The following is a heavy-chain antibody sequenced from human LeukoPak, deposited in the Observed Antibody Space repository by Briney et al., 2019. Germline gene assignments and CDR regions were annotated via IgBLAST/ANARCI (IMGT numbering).Heavy chain of an antibody. CDR3: ARGSGRGSSSLLHAFDI. V-gene: IGHV3-48*04. D-gene: IGHD1-26*01. J-gene: IGHJ3*02. CDR2: ISSSGSTI. CDR1: GVTFSSYW. Sequence: PGGSLRLSCAASGVTFSSYWMSWVRQAPGKGLEWVSYISSSGSTIYYADSVKGRFTISRDNAKNSLYLQMNSLRAEDTAVYCCARGSGRGSSSLLHAFDIWGQGTMVTVSS.